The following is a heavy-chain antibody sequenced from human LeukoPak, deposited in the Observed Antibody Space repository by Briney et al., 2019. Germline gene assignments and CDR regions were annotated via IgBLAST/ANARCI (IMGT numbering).Heavy chain of an antibody. D-gene: IGHD5-18*01. V-gene: IGHV3-66*01. J-gene: IGHJ4*02. CDR2: IYSGGST. Sequence: GGSLRLSCAASGFTLSSNYMSWVRHAPGKGLEWVSVIYSGGSTYYADSVKGRFTISRDNSKNTLYLQMNSLRAEDTAVYYCARVVGYSYTFDYWGQGTLVTASS. CDR1: GFTLSSNY. CDR3: ARVVGYSYTFDY.